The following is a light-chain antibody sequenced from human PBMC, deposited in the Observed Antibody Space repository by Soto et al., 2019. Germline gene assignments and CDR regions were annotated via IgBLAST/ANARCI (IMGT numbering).Light chain of an antibody. J-gene: IGLJ1*01. CDR1: SSNIGTNA. CDR3: AAWDDSLNGYV. Sequence: VLTQAPSGSGIPGQRGTISCSGGSSNIGTNAVNWYQQLPGTAPKLLIYNNNQRPSGVPDRFSGSKSGTSASLAISGLQSEDEADYYCAAWDDSLNGYVFGTGTKVTVL. CDR2: NNN. V-gene: IGLV1-44*01.